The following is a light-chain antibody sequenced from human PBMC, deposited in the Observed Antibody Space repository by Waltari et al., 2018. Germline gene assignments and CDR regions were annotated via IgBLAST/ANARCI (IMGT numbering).Light chain of an antibody. J-gene: IGLJ1*01. CDR3: SSYTGRIYV. V-gene: IGLV2-14*02. CDR1: ISDVGSYDS. Sequence: QSALTQPAPVSGSPGQSTTISCPGTISDVGSYDSVSWHQQHPGKGPKLILYEVYKRPSGVSNRVSGSKYGSTASLTISGLQTEDEADYYCSSYTGRIYVFGTGTKVTVL. CDR2: EVY.